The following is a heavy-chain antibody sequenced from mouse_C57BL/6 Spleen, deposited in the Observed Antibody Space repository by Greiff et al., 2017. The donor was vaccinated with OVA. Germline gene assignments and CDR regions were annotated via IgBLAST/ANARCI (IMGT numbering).Heavy chain of an antibody. CDR2: IHPNSGST. V-gene: IGHV1-64*01. CDR1: GYTFTSYW. Sequence: VQLQQSGAELVKPGASVKLSCKASGYTFTSYWMHWVKQRPGQGLEWIGMIHPNSGSTNYNEKFKSKATLTVDKSSSTAYMQLSSLTSEDSAVYYCARVYYDYDSFAYWGQGTLVTVSA. J-gene: IGHJ3*01. CDR3: ARVYYDYDSFAY. D-gene: IGHD2-4*01.